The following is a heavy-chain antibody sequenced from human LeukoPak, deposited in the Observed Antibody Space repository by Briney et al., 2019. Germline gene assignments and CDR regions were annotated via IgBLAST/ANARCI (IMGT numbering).Heavy chain of an antibody. CDR1: GYTFTSYY. CDR2: INPSGGST. CDR3: ARDHQNLYYYYGMDV. V-gene: IGHV1-46*01. Sequence: ASVKVSCKASGYTFTSYYMHWVRQAPGQGLEWMGIINPSGGSTSYAQKFQGRVTMTRDTSTSTVYMELSSLRSEDTAVYYCARDHQNLYYYYGMDVWGQGTTVTVSS. D-gene: IGHD1-14*01. J-gene: IGHJ6*02.